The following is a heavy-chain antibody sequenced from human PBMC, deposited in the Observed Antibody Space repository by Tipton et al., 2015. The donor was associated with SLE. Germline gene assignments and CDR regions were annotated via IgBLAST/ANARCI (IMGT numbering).Heavy chain of an antibody. Sequence: TLSLTCAVSGGSINNGGYSWSWIRQPPGKGLEWVGHISLSGNTYFTPSLKSRATISLDRSKNQFSLSLRSVTAADTAVYYCVIKDTNWFDPWGQGILVTVSS. V-gene: IGHV4-30-2*01. CDR1: GGSINNGGYS. CDR3: VIKDTNWFDP. CDR2: ISLSGNT. J-gene: IGHJ5*02.